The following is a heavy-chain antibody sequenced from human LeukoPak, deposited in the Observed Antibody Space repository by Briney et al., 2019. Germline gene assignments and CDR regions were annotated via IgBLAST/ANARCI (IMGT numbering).Heavy chain of an antibody. CDR2: ICYSGST. Sequence: SETLSLTCTVSGGSISSYYWNWIRQPPGKGLEWIGYICYSGSTNYNLSLKSRVTISVDTNKNHFSLMQSSVTAADTTVYYCGRVPSPTYMPWGWFDPWGQGTLVTVSS. J-gene: IGHJ5*02. D-gene: IGHD2-2*01. CDR3: GRVPSPTYMPWGWFDP. CDR1: GGSISSYY. V-gene: IGHV4-59*01.